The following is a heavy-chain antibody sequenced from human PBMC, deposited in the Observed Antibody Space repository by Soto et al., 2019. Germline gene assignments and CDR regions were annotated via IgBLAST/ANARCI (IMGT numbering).Heavy chain of an antibody. CDR3: ARDTLGYSIDY. CDR1: GFTFSSYA. J-gene: IGHJ4*02. CDR2: ISYDGSNK. V-gene: IGHV3-30-3*01. D-gene: IGHD5-18*01. Sequence: PGGSLRLSCAASGFTFSSYAMHWVRQAPGKGLEWVAVISYDGSNKYYADSVKGRFTISRDNSKNTLYLQMNSLRAEDTAVYYCARDTLGYSIDYWGQGTLVTVSS.